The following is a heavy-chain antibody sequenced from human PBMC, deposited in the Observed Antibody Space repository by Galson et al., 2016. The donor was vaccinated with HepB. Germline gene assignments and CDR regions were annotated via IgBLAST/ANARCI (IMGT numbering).Heavy chain of an antibody. CDR1: GYTFNGYY. Sequence: SVKVSCKASGYTFNGYYIHWVRRAPGQGLEWMGWINPGSGDTKFAQKFQGWVTLTRDTSISTVYMEMNRLKHDDTAVYYCARHAANFRSGYWSYAMDVWGQGTTVTVSS. CDR3: ARHAANFRSGYWSYAMDV. J-gene: IGHJ6*02. V-gene: IGHV1-2*04. D-gene: IGHD3-3*01. CDR2: INPGSGDT.